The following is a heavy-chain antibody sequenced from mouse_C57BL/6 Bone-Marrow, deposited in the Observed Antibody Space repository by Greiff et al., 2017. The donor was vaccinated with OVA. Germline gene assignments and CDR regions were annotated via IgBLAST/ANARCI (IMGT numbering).Heavy chain of an antibody. D-gene: IGHD4-1*01. J-gene: IGHJ2*01. Sequence: DVKLVESGGDLVKPGGSLKLSCAASGFTFSSYGMSWVRQTPDKRLEWVATISSGGSYTYYPDSVKGRFTISRDNAKNTLYLQMSSLKSEGAAMYYCARLGRDYWGQGTTLTVSS. V-gene: IGHV5-6*02. CDR2: ISSGGSYT. CDR1: GFTFSSYG. CDR3: ARLGRDY.